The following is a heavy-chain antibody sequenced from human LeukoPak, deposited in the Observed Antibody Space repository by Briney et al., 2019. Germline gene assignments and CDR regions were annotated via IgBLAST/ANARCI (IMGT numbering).Heavy chain of an antibody. D-gene: IGHD3-10*01. CDR1: GLSFGDYT. CDR3: ARNMVRGYEDAFDI. V-gene: IGHV3-43*01. J-gene: IGHJ3*02. Sequence: GGSLRLSCEASGLSFGDYTMHWVRQAPGKGLEWVSLISRNGAATEYADSVRGRFTISRDNAKNSLYLQMNSLRAEDTAVYYCARNMVRGYEDAFDIWGQGTMVTVSS. CDR2: ISRNGAAT.